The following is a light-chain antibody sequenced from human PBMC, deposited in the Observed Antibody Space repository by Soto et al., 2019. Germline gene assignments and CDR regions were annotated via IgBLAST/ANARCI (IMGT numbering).Light chain of an antibody. V-gene: IGKV3-11*01. CDR3: QLRSNWHIP. Sequence: ELVLTQSPATLSLSPGERATLSCRASQSVSSYLAWYQQKPDQAPRLLIYDASNWATGIPARFSGSGSGTDFTLNISSLEPEDFEVYYCQLRSNWHIPCGQGTRLEIK. J-gene: IGKJ5*01. CDR1: QSVSSY. CDR2: DAS.